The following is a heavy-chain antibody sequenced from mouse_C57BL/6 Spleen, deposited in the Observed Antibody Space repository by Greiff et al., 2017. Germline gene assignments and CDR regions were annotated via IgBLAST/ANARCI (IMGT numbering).Heavy chain of an antibody. CDR1: GFTFSSYT. CDR2: ISGGGGNT. CDR3: ARTTYGSYWYFDV. D-gene: IGHD1-1*01. Sequence: EVHLVESGGGLVKPGGSLKLSCAASGFTFSSYTMSWVRQTPEKRLEWVATISGGGGNTYYPDSVKGRFTISRDNAKNTLYLQMSSLRSEDTALYYCARTTYGSYWYFDVWGTGTTVTVSS. J-gene: IGHJ1*03. V-gene: IGHV5-9*01.